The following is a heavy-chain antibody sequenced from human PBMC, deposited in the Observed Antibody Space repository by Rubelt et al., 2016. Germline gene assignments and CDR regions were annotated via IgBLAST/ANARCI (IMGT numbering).Heavy chain of an antibody. CDR2: INNDGSRI. CDR1: GFTFRNYW. J-gene: IGHJ4*02. CDR3: VRSRTIFGVVIPYYVDY. D-gene: IGHD3-3*01. Sequence: VESGGGLVQPGGSLRLSCAASGFTFRNYWMHWVRQVPGKGLVWVSRINNDGSRISYVDSVKGRFTMSRDNAKNTLYLQMNSLRAEDTAVYYCVRSRTIFGVVIPYYVDYWAQESLVTVSS. V-gene: IGHV3-74*01.